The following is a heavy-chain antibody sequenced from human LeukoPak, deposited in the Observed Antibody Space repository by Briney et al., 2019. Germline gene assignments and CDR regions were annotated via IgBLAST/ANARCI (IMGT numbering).Heavy chain of an antibody. CDR2: IYYSGST. CDR3: AREFEGGSYPNWFDP. CDR1: GGSISSSSYY. D-gene: IGHD1-26*01. J-gene: IGHJ5*02. V-gene: IGHV4-39*07. Sequence: SQTLSLTCTVSGGSISSSSYYWGWIRQPPGKGLEWIGSIYYSGSTYYNPSLKSRVTISVDTSKNQFSLKLSSVTAADTAVYYCAREFEGGSYPNWFDPWGQGTLVTVSS.